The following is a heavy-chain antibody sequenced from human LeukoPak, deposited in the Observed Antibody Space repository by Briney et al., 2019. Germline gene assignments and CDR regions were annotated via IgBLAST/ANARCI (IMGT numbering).Heavy chain of an antibody. Sequence: PSETLSLTCTVSGGSISSSSYYWGWIRQPPGKGLEWIGYIYYSGSTNYNPSLKSRVTISVDTSKNQFSLKLNSVTAADTAVYYCARVTGYMIEDYFDYWGQGTLVTVSS. V-gene: IGHV4-61*05. CDR2: IYYSGST. CDR1: GGSISSSSYY. CDR3: ARVTGYMIEDYFDY. D-gene: IGHD3-9*01. J-gene: IGHJ4*02.